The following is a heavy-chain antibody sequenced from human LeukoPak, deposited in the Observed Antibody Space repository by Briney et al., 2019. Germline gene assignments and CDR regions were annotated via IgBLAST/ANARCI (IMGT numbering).Heavy chain of an antibody. D-gene: IGHD3-22*01. CDR2: ISGSGGGT. CDR1: GITLSNYG. V-gene: IGHV3-23*01. Sequence: GGSLRLSCAVSGITLSNYGMSWVRQAPGKGLEWVAGISGSGGGTNYADSVKGRFTISRDNPENTLYLQMNSLRAEDTAVYFCAKRGVVIRVILVGFHKEAYYFDSWGQGALVTVSS. CDR3: AKRGVVIRVILVGFHKEAYYFDS. J-gene: IGHJ4*02.